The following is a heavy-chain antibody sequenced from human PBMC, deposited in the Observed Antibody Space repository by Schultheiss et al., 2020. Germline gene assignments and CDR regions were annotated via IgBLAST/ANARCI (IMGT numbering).Heavy chain of an antibody. V-gene: IGHV3-21*01. D-gene: IGHD2-2*01. CDR2: ISSSSSYI. CDR1: GFTFSSYS. Sequence: GGCLILSCAASGFTFSSYSMNWVRQAPGKGLEWVSSISSSSSYIYYADSVKGRFTISRDNAKNSLYLQMNSLRAEDTAVYYCARAGYCSSTSCQSDNWFDPWGQGTLVTVSS. J-gene: IGHJ5*02. CDR3: ARAGYCSSTSCQSDNWFDP.